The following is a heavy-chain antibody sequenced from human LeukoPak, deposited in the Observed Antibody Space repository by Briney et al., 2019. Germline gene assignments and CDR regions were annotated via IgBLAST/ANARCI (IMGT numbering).Heavy chain of an antibody. CDR3: ARHGGGGESYPRVFDY. Sequence: SETLSLTCTVSGGSISPYYWSWIRQPAGKGLEWIGYIYYSGNTNYSPSFKSRVTISVDTSKNQFSLKLSSVTAADTAVYYCARHGGGGESYPRVFDYWGRGTLVTVSS. J-gene: IGHJ4*02. D-gene: IGHD1-26*01. CDR2: IYYSGNT. V-gene: IGHV4-59*08. CDR1: GGSISPYY.